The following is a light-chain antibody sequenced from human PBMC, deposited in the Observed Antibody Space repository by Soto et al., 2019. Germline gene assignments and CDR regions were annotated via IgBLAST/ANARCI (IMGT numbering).Light chain of an antibody. J-gene: IGLJ2*01. V-gene: IGLV1-51*01. Sequence: QSVLTQPPSVSAAPGQKVTISCSGSSSNIGNNYVYWYQQLPGTAPRLLIYDNNKRPSGIPDRFSGSKSGTSATLGITGLQTGDEADYYCETWDSSLSAVVFGGGTKVTVL. CDR3: ETWDSSLSAVV. CDR1: SSNIGNNY. CDR2: DNN.